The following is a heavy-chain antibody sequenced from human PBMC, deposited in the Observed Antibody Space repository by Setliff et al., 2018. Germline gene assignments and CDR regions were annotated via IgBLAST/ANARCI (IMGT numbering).Heavy chain of an antibody. J-gene: IGHJ5*02. V-gene: IGHV4-39*07. Sequence: SETLSLTCTVSGGSMITNDYFWGWIRQPPGTGLEWIGSIYYSGDTYYNPSLKSRVTISVDKSKNQFSLSLRSGTAADTAVYYCATDGPVLNGDYISWGQGTLVTVSS. D-gene: IGHD3-10*01. CDR3: ATDGPVLNGDYIS. CDR1: GGSMITNDYF. CDR2: IYYSGDT.